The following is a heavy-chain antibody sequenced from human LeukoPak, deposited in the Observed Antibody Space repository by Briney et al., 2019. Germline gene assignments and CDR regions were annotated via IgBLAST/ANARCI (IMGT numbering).Heavy chain of an antibody. CDR2: MYHSGST. D-gene: IGHD2-2*01. J-gene: IGHJ4*02. Sequence: SETLSLTCIVSGYSISSGYYWGLIRQPPGKGPELIGGMYHSGSTYYNPSLKSRVTISLDTSKNQFSLKLSSVTATDTAVYYCARAPHCSSTSCYHGGYYFDYWGQGTLVTVSS. V-gene: IGHV4-38-2*02. CDR1: GYSISSGYY. CDR3: ARAPHCSSTSCYHGGYYFDY.